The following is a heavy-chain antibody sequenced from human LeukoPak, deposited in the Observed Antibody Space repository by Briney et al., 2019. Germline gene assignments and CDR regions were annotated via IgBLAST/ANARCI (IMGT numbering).Heavy chain of an antibody. CDR3: AKAGLWFGELLFDY. V-gene: IGHV3-30*18. D-gene: IGHD3-10*01. CDR2: ISYDGSNK. Sequence: GRSLRLSCAASGFTFSSYGMHWVRQAPGKGLEWVAVISYDGSNKYYADSVKGRFTISRDNSKNTLYLQMNSLRAEDTAVYYCAKAGLWFGELLFDYWGQGTLVTVSS. J-gene: IGHJ4*02. CDR1: GFTFSSYG.